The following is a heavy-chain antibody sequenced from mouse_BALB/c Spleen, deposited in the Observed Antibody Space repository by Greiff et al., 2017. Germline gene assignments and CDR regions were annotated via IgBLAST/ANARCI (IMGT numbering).Heavy chain of an antibody. V-gene: IGHV5-6-3*01. CDR2: INSNGGST. D-gene: IGHD2-12*01. CDR3: ARDVTRDYFDY. Sequence: VQLKESGGGLVQPGGSLKLSCAASGFTFSSYGMSWVRQTPDKRLELVATINSNGGSTYYPDSVKGRFTISRDNAKNTLYLQMSSLKSEDTAMYYCARDVTRDYFDYWGQGTTLTVSS. J-gene: IGHJ2*01. CDR1: GFTFSSYG.